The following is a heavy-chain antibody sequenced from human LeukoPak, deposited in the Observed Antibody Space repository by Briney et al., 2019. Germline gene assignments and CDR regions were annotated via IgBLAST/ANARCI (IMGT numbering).Heavy chain of an antibody. CDR2: IRSKAYGGTT. CDR1: GFTFGDYA. Sequence: GGSLRLSCTASGFTFGDYAMSWFRQAPGKELEWVGFIRSKAYGGTTEYAASVKGRFTISRDDSKSIAYLQMNSLKTEDTAVYYWTRDPRRYYYDSSGYSPPRFDYWGQGTLVTVSS. D-gene: IGHD3-22*01. V-gene: IGHV3-49*03. J-gene: IGHJ4*02. CDR3: TRDPRRYYYDSSGYSPPRFDY.